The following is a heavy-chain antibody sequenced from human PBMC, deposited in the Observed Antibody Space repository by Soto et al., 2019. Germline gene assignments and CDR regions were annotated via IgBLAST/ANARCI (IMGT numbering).Heavy chain of an antibody. V-gene: IGHV4-59*08. CDR2: IDSNGGT. CDR3: VRQGFGRLHGLVDV. CDR1: DDSSSNYK. J-gene: IGHJ6*02. D-gene: IGHD3-10*01. Sequence: QVQLQESGPGLVKPSETLSLTCTVSDDSSSNYKWSWIRQPPGRRLEWIGYIDSNGGTSYNPSLQSRVTIPIXTXMKQFFLKLSSVTAADTAVYYCVRQGFGRLHGLVDVWGQGTTVTVSS.